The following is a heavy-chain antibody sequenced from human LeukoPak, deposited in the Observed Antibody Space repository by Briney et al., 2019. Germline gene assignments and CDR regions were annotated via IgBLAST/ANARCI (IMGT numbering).Heavy chain of an antibody. Sequence: SVKVSCKASGCTFSSYAISWVRQAPGQGLEWMGGIIPIFGTANYAQKFQGRVTITADKSTSTAYMELSSLRSEDTAVYYCATEMQMVRGVISYYYYYMDVWGKGTTVTVSS. CDR2: IIPIFGTA. CDR1: GCTFSSYA. J-gene: IGHJ6*03. CDR3: ATEMQMVRGVISYYYYYMDV. V-gene: IGHV1-69*06. D-gene: IGHD3-10*01.